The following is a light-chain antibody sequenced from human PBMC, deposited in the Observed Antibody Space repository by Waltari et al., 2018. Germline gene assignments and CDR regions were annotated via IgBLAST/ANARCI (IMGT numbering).Light chain of an antibody. Sequence: QSALTQPAPVSGSPGQSLTISCIGTRSDNGGYTYVSWYQQHPGKAPKVMIYNVNNRPSGVSDRFSGSKSGNTASLTISGLQAEDEADYFCCLYASSYTPFFVFGTGTKLTVL. J-gene: IGLJ1*01. V-gene: IGLV2-14*03. CDR1: RSDNGGYTY. CDR3: CLYASSYTPFFV. CDR2: NVN.